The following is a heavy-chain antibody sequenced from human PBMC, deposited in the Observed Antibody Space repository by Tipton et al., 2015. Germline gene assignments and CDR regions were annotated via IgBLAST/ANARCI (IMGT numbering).Heavy chain of an antibody. CDR1: GFIFNNYG. Sequence: SLRLSCAASGFIFNNYGMHWARQAPGKGLEWVAVISNDGSDENYADSVKGRFTISRDNSKNTLYLQMNSLRTEDTALYYCAKVKDYGDSLVDYWGQGTLVIVSS. D-gene: IGHD4-17*01. J-gene: IGHJ4*02. CDR3: AKVKDYGDSLVDY. V-gene: IGHV3-30*18. CDR2: ISNDGSDE.